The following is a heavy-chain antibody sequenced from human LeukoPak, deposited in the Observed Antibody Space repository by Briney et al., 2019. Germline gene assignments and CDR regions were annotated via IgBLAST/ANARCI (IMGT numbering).Heavy chain of an antibody. CDR1: GGTFISYA. J-gene: IGHJ4*02. Sequence: SVKVSCKASGGTFISYAISWVRQAPGQGLEWMGGIIPIFGTANYAQKFQGRVTITADESTSTAYMELSSLRSEDTAVYYCARGLHISVRAPPDFWGQGTLVTVSS. V-gene: IGHV1-69*13. CDR3: ARGLHISVRAPPDF. D-gene: IGHD2-21*01. CDR2: IIPIFGTA.